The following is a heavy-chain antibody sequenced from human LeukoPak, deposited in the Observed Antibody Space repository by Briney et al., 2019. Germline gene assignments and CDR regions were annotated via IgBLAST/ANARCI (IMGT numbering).Heavy chain of an antibody. J-gene: IGHJ4*02. CDR1: GFTFDYSA. V-gene: IGHV3-66*01. D-gene: IGHD5-12*01. CDR2: IYSGGST. CDR3: AKEDIGYDFDY. Sequence: GGSLRLSCAASGFTFDYSAMTWVRQAPGKGLEWVSTIYSGGSTDYADSVKGRFTISRDNSKNTLYLQMNSLRDEDTAVYYCAKEDIGYDFDYWGQGTLVTVSS.